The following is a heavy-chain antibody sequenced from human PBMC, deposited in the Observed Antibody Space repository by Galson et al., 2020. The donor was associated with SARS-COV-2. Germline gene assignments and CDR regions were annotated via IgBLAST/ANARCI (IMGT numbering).Heavy chain of an antibody. J-gene: IGHJ6*02. CDR1: GYTFTDYY. D-gene: IGHD3-9*01. CDR2: INPKSGGT. V-gene: IGHV1-2*02. Sequence: ASVKVSCKASGYTFTDYYMHWVRQAPGQGLEWVGWINPKSGGTNYAQKFQGRVTMTRDTSISTAYMELSRLRSDDTAVYYCARLRYYDILTGYIVDVWGQWTMGTVSS. CDR3: ARLRYYDILTGYIVDV.